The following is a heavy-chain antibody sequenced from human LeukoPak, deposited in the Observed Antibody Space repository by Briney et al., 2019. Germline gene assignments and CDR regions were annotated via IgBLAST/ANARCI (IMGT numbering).Heavy chain of an antibody. Sequence: SETLSLTCTVSGGSISSYYWTWIRQPPGKGLEWIGRVYSSGSTNYNPSLKSRVTMSVDTSKNQFSLRLNSVTAADTAVYYCARKGVLAAAGTFDYWGQGTLGTVSS. CDR2: VYSSGST. CDR1: GGSISSYY. J-gene: IGHJ4*02. V-gene: IGHV4-4*07. CDR3: ARKGVLAAAGTFDY. D-gene: IGHD6-13*01.